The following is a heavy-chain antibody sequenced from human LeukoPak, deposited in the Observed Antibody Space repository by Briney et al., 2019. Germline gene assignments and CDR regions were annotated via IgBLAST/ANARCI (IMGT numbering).Heavy chain of an antibody. CDR1: GGSFSGYY. CDR3: ARGRHYGAFDI. J-gene: IGHJ3*02. Sequence: SETLSLTCAVSGGSFSGYYWSWIRQPPGKGLEWIGEINHSGSTNYNPSLKSRVTISVDTSKNQFSLKLSSVTAADTAVYYCARGRHYGAFDIWGQGTMVTVSS. D-gene: IGHD4-17*01. CDR2: INHSGST. V-gene: IGHV4-34*01.